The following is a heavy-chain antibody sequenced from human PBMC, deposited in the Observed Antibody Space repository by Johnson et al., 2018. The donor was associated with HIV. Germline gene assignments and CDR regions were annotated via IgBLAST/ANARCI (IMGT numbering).Heavy chain of an antibody. CDR3: AKDLNVITMIVGSDAFDI. J-gene: IGHJ3*02. D-gene: IGHD3-22*01. Sequence: VQLVESGGGLVQPGGSLRLSYAASGFTFSSYEMNWVRQAPGKGLEWVSGINWNSGTVAYADSVQGRFTISRDNAKKSLYLQMNSLRAEDTAVYYCAKDLNVITMIVGSDAFDIWGQGTMVTVSS. CDR2: INWNSGTV. V-gene: IGHV3-9*01. CDR1: GFTFSSYE.